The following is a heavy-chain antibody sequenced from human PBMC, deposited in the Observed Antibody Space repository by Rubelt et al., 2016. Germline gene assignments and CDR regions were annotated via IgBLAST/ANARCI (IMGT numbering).Heavy chain of an antibody. CDR2: IYYSGST. J-gene: IGHJ6*02. V-gene: IGHV4-39*01. Sequence: QLQLQESGPGLVKPSETLSLTCTVSGGSISSSSCYWGWIRQPPGKGLEWIGSIYYSGSTYYNTSLKSRVTISVDTSKNQFSLKLRSWNAADTDVYYCARHSSSLEGYYGMDVWGQGTTVTVSS. CDR1: GGSISSSSCY. D-gene: IGHD6-6*01. CDR3: ARHSSSLEGYYGMDV.